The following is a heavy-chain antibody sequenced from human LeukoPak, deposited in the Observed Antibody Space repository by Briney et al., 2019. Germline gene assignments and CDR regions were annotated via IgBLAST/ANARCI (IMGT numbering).Heavy chain of an antibody. CDR1: GGSISSYY. CDR2: IYYSGST. V-gene: IGHV4-59*08. D-gene: IGHD2-2*01. J-gene: IGHJ5*02. Sequence: SETLSLTCTVSGGSISSYYWSWIRQPPGKGLEWIGYIYYSGSTNYNPSLKSRDTISVDTSKNQFSLRLSSVTAADTAVYYCARMEEGLGQCKSSGCYWLDPWGQGTLVTVSS. CDR3: ARMEEGLGQCKSSGCYWLDP.